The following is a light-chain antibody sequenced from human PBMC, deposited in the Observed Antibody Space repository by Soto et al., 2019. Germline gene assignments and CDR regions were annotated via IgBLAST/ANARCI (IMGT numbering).Light chain of an antibody. CDR3: AKWDGSLTALV. V-gene: IGLV1-44*01. J-gene: IGLJ2*01. CDR1: SSNIGSNT. CDR2: SNN. Sequence: QSVLTQPPSASGTPGQRVTISCSGRSSNIGSNTVNWYQQLPGTAPKLLIFSNNQRPSGVPDRFSGSKSGTSASLAISGLQPEDEAGYYCAKWDGSLTALVFGGGTKLTVL.